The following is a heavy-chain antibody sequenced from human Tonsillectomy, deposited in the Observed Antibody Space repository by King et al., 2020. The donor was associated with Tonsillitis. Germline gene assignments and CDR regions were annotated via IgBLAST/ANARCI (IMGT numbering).Heavy chain of an antibody. D-gene: IGHD2-2*01. CDR3: AKGGCSSTSCYYDCDY. V-gene: IGHV3-23*04. CDR1: GFTFSSYA. J-gene: IGHJ4*02. CDR2: ISGSGGST. Sequence: VQLVESGGGLVQPGGSLRLSCASSGFTFSSYAMSWVRQAPGKGLEWVSAISGSGGSTYYADSVKGRVTISRDNSKNTLYLQMYSLRAEDTAVYYCAKGGCSSTSCYYDCDYWGQGTLVTVSS.